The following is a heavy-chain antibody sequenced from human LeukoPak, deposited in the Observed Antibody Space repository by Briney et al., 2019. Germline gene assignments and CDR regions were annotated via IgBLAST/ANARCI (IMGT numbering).Heavy chain of an antibody. CDR2: ISGSGGTT. D-gene: IGHD5-18*01. J-gene: IGHJ3*02. CDR1: GGSFSGYY. Sequence: PSETLSLTCAVYGGSFSGYYWSWIRQPPGKGLEWVSGISGSGGTTYYAASVTGRFTISRDNSKNTLYLQMNSLRAEDTAVYYCAKALGYRYGPNDAFDIWGQGTMVTVSS. V-gene: IGHV3-23*01. CDR3: AKALGYRYGPNDAFDI.